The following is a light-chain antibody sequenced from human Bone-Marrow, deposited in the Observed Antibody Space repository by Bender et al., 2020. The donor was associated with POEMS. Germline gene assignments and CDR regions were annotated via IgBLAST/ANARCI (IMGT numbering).Light chain of an antibody. Sequence: QSVLTQPPSVSGAPGQRVTISCTGSSSNTGSGYDINWYQHLPGTAPKLLIYGYNNRPSGVPDRFSGSKSGNTASLTISGLQAEDEADYYCCSYAGSHTWVFGGGTKLTVL. CDR3: CSYAGSHTWV. V-gene: IGLV1-40*01. CDR1: SSNTGSGYD. CDR2: GYN. J-gene: IGLJ3*02.